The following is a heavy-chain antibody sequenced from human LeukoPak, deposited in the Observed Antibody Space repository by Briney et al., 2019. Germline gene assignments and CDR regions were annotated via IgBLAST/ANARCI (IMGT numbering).Heavy chain of an antibody. V-gene: IGHV3-7*04. CDR1: GFTFSSYW. CDR2: IKQDRGEK. D-gene: IGHD6-13*01. J-gene: IGHJ4*02. Sequence: GGSLRLSCAASGFTFSSYWMTWVRQAPGKGLEWVANIKQDRGEKYYVDSVKGRFTISRDNAKNSLYLQMNSLRAEDTAVYYCARPGYSGSWHRFDCWGQGTLVTVSS. CDR3: ARPGYSGSWHRFDC.